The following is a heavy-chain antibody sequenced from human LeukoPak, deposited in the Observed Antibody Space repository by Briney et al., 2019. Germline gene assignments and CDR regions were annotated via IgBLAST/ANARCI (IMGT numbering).Heavy chain of an antibody. V-gene: IGHV3-74*01. CDR3: ARDRRIAVAGSNWFDP. J-gene: IGHJ5*02. CDR2: INSDGSST. CDR1: GFTLSSYW. D-gene: IGHD6-19*01. Sequence: GVPLRRTCAASGFTLSSYWMHWVRQAPGKGLVWVSRINSDGSSTSYADSVKGRFTISRDNAKNTLYLQMNSLRAEDTAVYYCARDRRIAVAGSNWFDPWGQGTLVTVSS.